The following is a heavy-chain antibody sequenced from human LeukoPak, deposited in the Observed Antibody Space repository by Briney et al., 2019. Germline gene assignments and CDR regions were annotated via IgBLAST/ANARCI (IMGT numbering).Heavy chain of an antibody. V-gene: IGHV3-23*01. CDR2: ITGDGAT. CDR1: GFTFTNFA. J-gene: IGHJ5*02. D-gene: IGHD6-25*01. Sequence: GGSLRLSCAVSGFTFTNFAMMWVRQAPGTGLQGLSSITGDGATYYADPVPDRFMVYTDTSKNTLYLQMNSLTAEDTALYYCAKGAASGLVDWFDPWGQGTLVTVSS. CDR3: AKGAASGLVDWFDP.